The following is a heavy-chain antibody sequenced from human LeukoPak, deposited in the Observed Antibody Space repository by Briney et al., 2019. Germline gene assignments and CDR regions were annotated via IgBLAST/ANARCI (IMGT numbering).Heavy chain of an antibody. CDR2: TYYRSKWYN. Sequence: QTLSLTCAISGDSVSSNSAAWNWIRQSPSRGLEWLGRTYYRSKWYNDYAVSVKGRITINPDTSKNQFSLQLNSVTPEDTAVYYCARAVGPTYSGSGFDYWGQGTLVTVSS. V-gene: IGHV6-1*01. D-gene: IGHD6-13*01. CDR3: ARAVGPTYSGSGFDY. J-gene: IGHJ4*02. CDR1: GDSVSSNSAA.